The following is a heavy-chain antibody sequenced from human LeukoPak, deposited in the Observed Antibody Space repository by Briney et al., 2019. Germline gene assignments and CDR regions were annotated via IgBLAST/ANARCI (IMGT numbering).Heavy chain of an antibody. D-gene: IGHD4-23*01. V-gene: IGHV5-10-1*01. CDR2: IDPSDSYT. CDR3: ARRAVVTPLDY. J-gene: IGHJ4*02. Sequence: GESLKISCKGSGYSFTSYWISWVRQMPGKGLEWMGRIDPSDSYTNYSPSFQGHVTISADKSISTAYLHCTSLNAADTAMYYCARRAVVTPLDYWGQGTLVTVSS. CDR1: GYSFTSYW.